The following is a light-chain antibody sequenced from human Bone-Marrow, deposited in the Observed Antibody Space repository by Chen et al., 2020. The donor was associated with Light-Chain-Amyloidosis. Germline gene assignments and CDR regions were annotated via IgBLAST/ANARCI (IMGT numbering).Light chain of an antibody. CDR1: DLPTKY. J-gene: IGLJ2*01. Sequence: SYELTQPPSVSVSPGQTARIPCSGDDLPTKYAYWYQQKPGQAPVLVILRDTERPSGISDRFSGSSSGTTDTLTNSGVQAEDEADYHCQSADSSGTYEVIFGGGTKLTVL. V-gene: IGLV3-25*03. CDR2: RDT. CDR3: QSADSSGTYEVI.